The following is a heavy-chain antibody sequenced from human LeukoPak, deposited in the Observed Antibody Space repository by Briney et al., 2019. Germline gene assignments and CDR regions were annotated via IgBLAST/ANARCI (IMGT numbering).Heavy chain of an antibody. J-gene: IGHJ4*02. CDR1: GFTFSSYG. Sequence: GGSLRLSCAASGFTFSSYGMHWVRQAPGKGLEWVAVIWYDGSDKYYADSVKGRFAISRDNSKNTLYLQMNSLRADDTAVYYCARDRAYQYFDYWGQGTLVTVSS. CDR2: IWYDGSDK. D-gene: IGHD2-2*01. CDR3: ARDRAYQYFDY. V-gene: IGHV3-33*08.